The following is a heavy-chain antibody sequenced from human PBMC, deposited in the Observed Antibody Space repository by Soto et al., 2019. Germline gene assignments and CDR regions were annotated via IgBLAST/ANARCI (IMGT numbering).Heavy chain of an antibody. CDR1: GGSISSGGYS. CDR3: ARAVTIFGVVITHFDY. Sequence: QLQLQESGSGLVKPSQTLSLTCAVSGGSISSGGYSWSWIRQPPGKGLEWIGYIYHSGSTYYNPSLKSRVTISVDRSKNQFSLKLSSVTAADTAVYYCARAVTIFGVVITHFDYWGQGTLVTVSS. CDR2: IYHSGST. V-gene: IGHV4-30-2*01. D-gene: IGHD3-3*01. J-gene: IGHJ4*02.